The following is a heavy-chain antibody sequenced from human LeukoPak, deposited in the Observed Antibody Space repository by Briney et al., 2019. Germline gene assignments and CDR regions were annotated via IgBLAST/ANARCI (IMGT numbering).Heavy chain of an antibody. D-gene: IGHD2-21*01. J-gene: IGHJ4*02. CDR3: AKGSGATRPYYFDY. V-gene: IGHV3-30-3*01. CDR1: GFTFSSYA. CDR2: ISYDGSNK. Sequence: GGSLRLSCAASGFTFSSYAMHWVRQAPGKGLEWVAVISYDGSNKYYADSVKGRFSISRDNSKNTLFLQMSSLRAEDTAVYYCAKGSGATRPYYFDYWGQGTLVTVSS.